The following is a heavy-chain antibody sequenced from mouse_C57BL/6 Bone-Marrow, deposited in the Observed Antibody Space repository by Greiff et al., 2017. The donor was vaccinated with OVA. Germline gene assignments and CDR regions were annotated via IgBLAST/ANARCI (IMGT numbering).Heavy chain of an antibody. CDR1: GFTFSSYG. Sequence: DVKLVESGGDLVKPGGSLKLSCAASGFTFSSYGMSWVRQTPDKRLEWVATISSGGSYTYYPDSVKGRFTISRDNAKNTLYLQMGSPKSEDAAMYYGARQARRFDYWGQGTTLTVSS. CDR2: ISSGGSYT. J-gene: IGHJ2*01. V-gene: IGHV5-6*02. CDR3: ARQARRFDY.